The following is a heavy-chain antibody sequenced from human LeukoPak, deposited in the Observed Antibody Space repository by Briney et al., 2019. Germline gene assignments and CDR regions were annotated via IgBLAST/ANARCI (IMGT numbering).Heavy chain of an antibody. D-gene: IGHD3-22*01. CDR1: GGSISSSNW. J-gene: IGHJ4*02. CDR2: IYHSGST. Sequence: PSETLSLTCAVSGGSISSSNWWSWVRQPPGKGLERIGEIYHSGSTNYNPSLKSRVTISVDKSKNQFSLKLSSVTAADTAVYYCARESYYYDSSGFKGIDYWGQGTLVTVSS. CDR3: ARESYYYDSSGFKGIDY. V-gene: IGHV4-4*02.